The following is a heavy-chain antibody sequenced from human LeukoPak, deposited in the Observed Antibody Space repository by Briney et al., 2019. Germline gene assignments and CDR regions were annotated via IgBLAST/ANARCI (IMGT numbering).Heavy chain of an antibody. J-gene: IGHJ4*02. Sequence: GGSLRLSCAASGFTFTYHYMDSVRQAPGKGLEWVGRIRNKANSYTTEYAASVRGRFTISRDDSKDSLYLQMNSLKTEDTAVYYCAREEFSDFVPYFDYWGQGTLLTVSS. D-gene: IGHD2-21*02. CDR2: IRNKANSYTT. CDR3: AREEFSDFVPYFDY. V-gene: IGHV3-72*01. CDR1: GFTFTYHY.